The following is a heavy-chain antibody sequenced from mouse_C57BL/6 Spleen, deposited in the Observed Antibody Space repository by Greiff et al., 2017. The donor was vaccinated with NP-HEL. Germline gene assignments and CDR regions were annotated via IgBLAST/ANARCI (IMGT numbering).Heavy chain of an antibody. Sequence: EVQLQQSGPELVKPGASVKISCKASGYSFTGYYMHWVKQSHGNILDWIGYIYPYNGVSSYNQKFKGKATLTVDKSSSTAYMELRSLTSEDSAVYYGARPDYDGGGYYAMDYWGQGTSVTVSS. CDR2: IYPYNGVS. CDR1: GYSFTGYY. D-gene: IGHD2-4*01. CDR3: ARPDYDGGGYYAMDY. J-gene: IGHJ4*01. V-gene: IGHV1-31*01.